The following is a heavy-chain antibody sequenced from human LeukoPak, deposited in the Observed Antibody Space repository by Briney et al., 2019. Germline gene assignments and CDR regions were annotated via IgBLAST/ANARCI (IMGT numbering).Heavy chain of an antibody. CDR3: ARDPGGYDYYYYGMDV. CDR2: IYYSGST. D-gene: IGHD5-12*01. CDR1: GGSVSSGGYY. V-gene: IGHV4-31*03. Sequence: SQTLSLTCTVSGGSVSSGGYYWSWIRQHPGKGLEWIGYIYYSGSTYYNPSLKSRVTISVDTSKNQFSLKLSSVTAADTAVYYCARDPGGYDYYYYGMDVWGQGTTVTVPS. J-gene: IGHJ6*02.